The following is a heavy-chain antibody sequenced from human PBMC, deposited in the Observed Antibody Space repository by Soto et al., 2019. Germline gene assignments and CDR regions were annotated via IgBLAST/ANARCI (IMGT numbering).Heavy chain of an antibody. D-gene: IGHD3-10*01. CDR1: GFTFSNAL. CDR2: VKSKSDGGTT. CDR3: TTGSTGRDY. Sequence: EVQLVESGGGLVKPGGSLRLSCAASGFTFSNALMTWVRQAPGKGLEWVGRVKSKSDGGTTDYAAPVKGRFTISRGDSENTLYLQMNSLKAEDTGIYYCTTGSTGRDYWGEGTLGTASS. J-gene: IGHJ4*02. V-gene: IGHV3-15*01.